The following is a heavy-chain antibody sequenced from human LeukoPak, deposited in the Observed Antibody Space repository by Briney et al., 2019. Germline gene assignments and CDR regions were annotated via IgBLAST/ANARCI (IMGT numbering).Heavy chain of an antibody. CDR3: AEAVAGTHYFDY. Sequence: SETLSLTCTVSGGSISSSSYYWGWIRQPPGKGLEWIGSIYYSGSTYYNPSLKSRVTISVDTSKNQFSLKLSSVTAADTAVYYCAEAVAGTHYFDYWGQGTLVTVSS. CDR1: GGSISSSSYY. V-gene: IGHV4-39*07. J-gene: IGHJ4*02. CDR2: IYYSGST. D-gene: IGHD6-19*01.